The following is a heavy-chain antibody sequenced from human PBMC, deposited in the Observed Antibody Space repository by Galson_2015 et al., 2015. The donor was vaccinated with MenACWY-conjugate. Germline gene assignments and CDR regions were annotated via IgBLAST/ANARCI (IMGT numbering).Heavy chain of an antibody. D-gene: IGHD3-9*01. CDR3: ARLDGGYDILTGYPPAPRYNWFDP. CDR1: GYSVTSYW. CDR2: IYRGDSDT. Sequence: QSGAEVKKPGESLQISCKGSGYSVTSYWIGWVRQMSGKGLEWMGVIYRGDSDTRYRPSFHGQVTISADKSISPAYLQWSSLKGADTAMYYCARLDGGYDILTGYPPAPRYNWFDPWGQGTLFTVSS. J-gene: IGHJ5*02. V-gene: IGHV5-51*03.